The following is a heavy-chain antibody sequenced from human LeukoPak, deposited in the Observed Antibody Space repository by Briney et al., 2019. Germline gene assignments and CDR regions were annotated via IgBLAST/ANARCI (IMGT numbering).Heavy chain of an antibody. CDR3: ARDQSGFDP. Sequence: GRSLRLSCAASGFTFDDYAMHWVRQAPGKGLEWVSGISWNSGSIGYADSVKGRFTISRDNAKNSLYLQMNSLRAEDTAVYYCARDQSGFDPWGQGTLVTVSS. V-gene: IGHV3-9*01. J-gene: IGHJ5*02. CDR2: ISWNSGSI. CDR1: GFTFDDYA.